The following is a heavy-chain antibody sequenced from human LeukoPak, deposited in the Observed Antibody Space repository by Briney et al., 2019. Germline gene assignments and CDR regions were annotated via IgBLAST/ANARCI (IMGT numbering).Heavy chain of an antibody. V-gene: IGHV3-30-3*01. CDR3: AREEVGAIDY. D-gene: IGHD1-26*01. CDR2: ISYDGSNK. Sequence: GRSLRLSCAASGFTFSSYAMHWVRQAPGKGLEWVAVISYDGSNKYYADSVKGRFTISRDNSKNTLFLQMNSLRAEDTAVYYCAREEVGAIDYWGQGTLVTVSS. J-gene: IGHJ4*02. CDR1: GFTFSSYA.